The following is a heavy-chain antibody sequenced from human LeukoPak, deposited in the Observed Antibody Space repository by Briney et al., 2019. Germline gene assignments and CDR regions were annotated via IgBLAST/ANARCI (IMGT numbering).Heavy chain of an antibody. D-gene: IGHD2-15*01. CDR3: ARRDCNGGGCYADY. V-gene: IGHV3-7*01. CDR2: INQDGSET. J-gene: IGHJ4*02. CDR1: GLTLRTFW. Sequence: SGGSLRLSCAASGLTLRTFWMTWVRQAPGKGLEWVANINQDGSETYYVDSVMGRFTISRDNAKNSLYLQMNSLRAEDTAVYYCARRDCNGGGCYADYWGQGTLVTVSS.